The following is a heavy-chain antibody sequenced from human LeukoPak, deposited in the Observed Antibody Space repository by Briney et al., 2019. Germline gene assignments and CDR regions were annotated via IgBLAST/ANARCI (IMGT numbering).Heavy chain of an antibody. CDR1: GFTFSSYA. CDR3: ANSLWDASDY. Sequence: GGSLRLSCAASGFTFSSYAMSWVRQAPGKGLEWVSAISGSGGSTYYADSMKGRFTISRDNSKNTLYLRMNSLRAEDTAVYYCANSLWDASDYWGQGTLVTVSS. D-gene: IGHD1-26*01. V-gene: IGHV3-23*01. J-gene: IGHJ4*02. CDR2: ISGSGGST.